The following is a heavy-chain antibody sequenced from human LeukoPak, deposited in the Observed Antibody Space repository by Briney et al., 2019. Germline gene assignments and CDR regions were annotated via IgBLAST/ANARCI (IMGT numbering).Heavy chain of an antibody. J-gene: IGHJ4*02. CDR1: GFAFNNYA. V-gene: IGHV3-23*01. CDR2: INDNGGQR. D-gene: IGHD1-26*01. CDR3: AKTQWKVGATDYFDY. Sequence: GGSLRLSCAASGFAFNNYAMTWVRQAPGKGLEWVSNINDNGGQRHYADSVKGRFTISRDNSKNTLFLQLDSLRAEDTAVYYCAKTQWKVGATDYFDYWGQGILVTVSS.